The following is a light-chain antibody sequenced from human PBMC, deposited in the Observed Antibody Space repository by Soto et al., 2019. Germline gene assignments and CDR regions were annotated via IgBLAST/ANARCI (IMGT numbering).Light chain of an antibody. CDR1: SSDVGGYNY. J-gene: IGLJ2*01. V-gene: IGLV2-14*01. CDR2: DVS. CDR3: ETWDSVV. Sequence: QSALTQPASVSGSPGQSITISCTGTSSDVGGYNYVSWYQQHPGKAPKLMIYDVSNRPSGVSNRFSGSKSGNTASLTISGLQSEDEADYYCETWDSVVFGGGTKVTVL.